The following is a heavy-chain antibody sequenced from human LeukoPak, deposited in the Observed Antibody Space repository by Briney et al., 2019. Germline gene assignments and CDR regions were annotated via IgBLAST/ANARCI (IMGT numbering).Heavy chain of an antibody. CDR3: AREGDDSGGPILDAFDI. CDR1: GGSISSYY. V-gene: IGHV4-4*07. J-gene: IGHJ3*02. D-gene: IGHD3-22*01. CDR2: IYTSGST. Sequence: PSETLSLTCTVSGGSISSYYWSWIRQPAGKGLEWIGRIYTSGSTNYNPSLKSRVTMSVDTSKNQFSLKLSSVTAADTAVYYCAREGDDSGGPILDAFDIWGQGTMVTVSS.